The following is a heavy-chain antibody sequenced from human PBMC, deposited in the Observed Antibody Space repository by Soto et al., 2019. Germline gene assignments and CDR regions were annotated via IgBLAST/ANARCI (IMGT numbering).Heavy chain of an antibody. CDR2: IIPIFGTA. D-gene: IGHD3-16*02. Sequence: SVKVSGKASGGTFSSYAISWVRQAPGQGLEWMGGIIPIFGTANYAQKFQGRVTITADKSTSTAYMELSSLRSEDTAVYYCARDLIEEGYYYGTDVWGKGTTVTVSS. J-gene: IGHJ6*04. CDR3: ARDLIEEGYYYGTDV. CDR1: GGTFSSYA. V-gene: IGHV1-69*06.